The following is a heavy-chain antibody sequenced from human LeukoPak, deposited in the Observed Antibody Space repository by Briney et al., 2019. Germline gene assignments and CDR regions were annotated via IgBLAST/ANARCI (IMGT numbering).Heavy chain of an antibody. CDR3: AKDGAPYSSGWYY. V-gene: IGHV4-59*12. D-gene: IGHD6-19*01. J-gene: IGHJ4*02. Sequence: SETLSLTCTVSGGSISSYYWSWIRQPPGKGLEWIGYIYYSGSTNYNPSLKSRVTISVDTSKSQVSLKLSSVTAADTAVYYCAKDGAPYSSGWYYWGQGALVTVSS. CDR2: IYYSGST. CDR1: GGSISSYY.